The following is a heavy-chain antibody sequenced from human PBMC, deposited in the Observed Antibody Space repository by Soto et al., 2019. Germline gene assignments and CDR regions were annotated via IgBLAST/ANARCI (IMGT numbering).Heavy chain of an antibody. V-gene: IGHV3-53*01. J-gene: IGHJ4*02. D-gene: IGHD2-15*01. Sequence: ESGGGLIQPGGSLRLSCAASGFTVSSNYMSWVRQAPGKGLEWVSVIYSGGSTYYADSVKGRFTISRDNSKNTLYLQMNSLRAEDTAVYYCARGCSGGSCYTGDYWGQGTLVTVSS. CDR2: IYSGGST. CDR1: GFTVSSNY. CDR3: ARGCSGGSCYTGDY.